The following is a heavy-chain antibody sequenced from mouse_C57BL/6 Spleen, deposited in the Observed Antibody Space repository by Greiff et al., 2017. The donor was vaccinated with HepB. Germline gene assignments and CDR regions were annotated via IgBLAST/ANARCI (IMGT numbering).Heavy chain of an antibody. D-gene: IGHD2-2*01. CDR2: INPGSGGT. J-gene: IGHJ1*03. V-gene: IGHV1-54*01. CDR1: GYAFTNYL. Sequence: VQLVESGAELVRPGTSVKVSCKASGYAFTNYLIEWVKQRPGQGLEWIGVINPGSGGTNYNEKFKGKATLTADKSSSTAYMQLSSLTSEDSAVYFGARGGYDRNFDVWGTGTTVTVSS. CDR3: ARGGYDRNFDV.